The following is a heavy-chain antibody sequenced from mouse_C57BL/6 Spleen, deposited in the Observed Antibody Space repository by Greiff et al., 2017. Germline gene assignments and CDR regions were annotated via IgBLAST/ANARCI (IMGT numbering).Heavy chain of an antibody. J-gene: IGHJ2*01. Sequence: QVQLQQPGAELVKPGASVKLSCKASGYTFTSYWLHWVKQRPGRGLAWIGRIDRNSGGTKYNEKFKSKATLTVDQPSSTAYMQLMSLTSEDSAVYYCARAYDGSFYFDYWGQGTTLTGSS. CDR1: GYTFTSYW. V-gene: IGHV1-72*01. CDR2: IDRNSGGT. CDR3: ARAYDGSFYFDY. D-gene: IGHD1-1*01.